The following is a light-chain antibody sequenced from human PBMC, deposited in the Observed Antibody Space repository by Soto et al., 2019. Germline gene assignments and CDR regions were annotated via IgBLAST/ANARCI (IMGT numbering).Light chain of an antibody. Sequence: SVMTQSPAARSVSPGARATLFCSASQSVRNFLGWYQQKPGQAPRLLIYNVSTTATGIPDRISGSGSGKEFTLTISSLQSEDFAVYYCQQYNILLWTFGQGTMV. CDR1: QSVRNF. J-gene: IGKJ1*01. CDR2: NVS. V-gene: IGKV3-15*01. CDR3: QQYNILLWT.